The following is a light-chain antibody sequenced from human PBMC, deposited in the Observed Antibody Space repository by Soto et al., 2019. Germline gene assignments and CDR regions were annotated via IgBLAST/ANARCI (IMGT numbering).Light chain of an antibody. J-gene: IGLJ3*02. CDR1: SSDVGGYNY. CDR2: EVS. V-gene: IGLV2-14*01. CDR3: SSYTSTSIPWV. Sequence: QSALTQPASVSGSPGQSITISCTGTSSDVGGYNYVSWYQQHPGKAPKLMIYEVSNRPSGVSNRFSGSKSGNTASLTISGLQAEDGADYYCSSYTSTSIPWVFGGGTKVTVL.